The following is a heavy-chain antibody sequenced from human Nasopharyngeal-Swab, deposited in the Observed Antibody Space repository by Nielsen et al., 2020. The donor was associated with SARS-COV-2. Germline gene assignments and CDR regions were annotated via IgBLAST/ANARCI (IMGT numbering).Heavy chain of an antibody. J-gene: IGHJ6*03. CDR1: GYSISSGYY. V-gene: IGHV4-38-2*02. Sequence: GSLRLSCTVSGYSISSGYYWGWIRQPPGKGLEWIGSIYHSGSTNYNPSLKSRVTISVDTSKNQFSLKLSSVTAADTAVYYCARGPLPRYCSGGSCYSRYYYYMDVWGKGTTVTVSS. CDR2: IYHSGST. CDR3: ARGPLPRYCSGGSCYSRYYYYMDV. D-gene: IGHD2-15*01.